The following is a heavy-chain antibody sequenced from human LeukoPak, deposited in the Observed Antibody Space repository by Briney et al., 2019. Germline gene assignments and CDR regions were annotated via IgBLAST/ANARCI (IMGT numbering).Heavy chain of an antibody. CDR2: INTDGSST. CDR1: RFTFSSYW. CDR3: ARDFGQSYGMDV. J-gene: IGHJ6*02. V-gene: IGHV3-74*01. D-gene: IGHD3-3*01. Sequence: GGSLRLSCAASRFTFSSYWMHWVRQAPGKGLVWVSHINTDGSSTNYADSVKGRFTISRDNSKNTLYLQMNSLRAEDTAVYYCARDFGQSYGMDVWGQGTTVTVSS.